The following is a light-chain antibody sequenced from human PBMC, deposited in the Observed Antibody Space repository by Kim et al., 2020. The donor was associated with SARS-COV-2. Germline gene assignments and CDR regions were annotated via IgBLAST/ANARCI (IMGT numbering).Light chain of an antibody. CDR2: AAT. CDR1: QSVSNRY. V-gene: IGKV3-20*01. CDR3: KQYVNLPRT. J-gene: IGKJ1*01. Sequence: EVVLKQLPDTLSLSPGERATLSCRASQSVSNRYLAWYQQKPGQAPRLLIYAATTRATGIPDRFSGSGSGTDFTLAISRLEPEDSAVYYCKQYVNLPRTSGKGPKVEIK.